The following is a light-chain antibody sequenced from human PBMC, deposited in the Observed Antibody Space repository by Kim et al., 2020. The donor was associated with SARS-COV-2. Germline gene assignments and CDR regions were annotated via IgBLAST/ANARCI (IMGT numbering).Light chain of an antibody. Sequence: VSPGQTASITCSGDKLGDKYACWYQQKPGQSPVLVIYQDSKRPSGIPKRFSGSNSGNTATLTISGTQAMDEADYYCQAWDSSTAVFGGGTQLTVL. V-gene: IGLV3-1*01. CDR3: QAWDSSTAV. CDR1: KLGDKY. CDR2: QDS. J-gene: IGLJ2*01.